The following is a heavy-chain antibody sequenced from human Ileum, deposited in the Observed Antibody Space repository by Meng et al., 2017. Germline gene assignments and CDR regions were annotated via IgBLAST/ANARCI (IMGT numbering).Heavy chain of an antibody. CDR2: INHSGST. D-gene: IGHD3-22*01. CDR1: GGSFSGYY. CDR3: ARGGHDSSGYYSFDY. V-gene: IGHV4-34*01. Sequence: QGQLPQWGGGLSKPSGTLAPTCAVYGGSFSGYYWSWIRQPPGKGLEWIGEINHSGSTNYNPSLKSRVTISVDTSKNQFSLKLSSVTAADTAVYYCARGGHDSSGYYSFDYWGQGTLVTVSS. J-gene: IGHJ4*02.